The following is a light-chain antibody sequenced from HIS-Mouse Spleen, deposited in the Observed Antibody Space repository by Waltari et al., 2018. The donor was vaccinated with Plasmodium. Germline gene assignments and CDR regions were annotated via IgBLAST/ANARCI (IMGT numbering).Light chain of an antibody. V-gene: IGLV3-1*01. CDR3: QAWDSSTWV. CDR2: QDS. Sequence: SYELTQPPSVSVSPGQTASITCSGDKLGDKYACWYQQKPGQSPVLVIYQDSKRPSGIPGRFSGSNSGNTATPTISGTQAMDEADYYCQAWDSSTWVFGGGTKLTVL. J-gene: IGLJ3*02. CDR1: KLGDKY.